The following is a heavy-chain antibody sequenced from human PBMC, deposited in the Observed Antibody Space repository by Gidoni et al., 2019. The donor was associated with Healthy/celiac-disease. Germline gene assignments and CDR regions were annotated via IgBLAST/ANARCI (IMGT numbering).Heavy chain of an antibody. CDR2: ISYDGSNK. J-gene: IGHJ5*02. D-gene: IGHD2-2*01. V-gene: IGHV3-30-3*01. CDR1: GFTFSSYA. CDR3: ARGGDIVVVPAAIGGQNWFDP. Sequence: QVQLVESGGGVVQPGRSLRLSCAASGFTFSSYAMHWVRQAPGKGLEWVAVISYDGSNKYYADSVKGRFTISRDNSKNTLYLQMNSLRAENTAVYYCARGGDIVVVPAAIGGQNWFDPWGQGTLVTVSS.